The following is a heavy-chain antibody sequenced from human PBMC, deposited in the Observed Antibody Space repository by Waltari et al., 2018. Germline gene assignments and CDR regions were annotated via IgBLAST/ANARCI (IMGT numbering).Heavy chain of an antibody. Sequence: QLQLQESGPGLVKPSATLSLTCTVSGGSISSRSYNWGWVRQPPGKGLEWIGRIFYSGNTYYNPSLKSRVTISVDTSKNQFSLKLSSVTTADTAVYYCARHGAAAAHDPLDYWGQGTLVTVSS. CDR2: IFYSGNT. CDR1: GGSISSRSYN. D-gene: IGHD6-13*01. V-gene: IGHV4-39*01. J-gene: IGHJ4*02. CDR3: ARHGAAAAHDPLDY.